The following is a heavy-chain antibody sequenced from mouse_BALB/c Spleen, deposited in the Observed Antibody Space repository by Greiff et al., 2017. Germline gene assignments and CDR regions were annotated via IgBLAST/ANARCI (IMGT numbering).Heavy chain of an antibody. D-gene: IGHD1-1*01. Sequence: QVQLKQSGAELVRPGSSVKISCKASGYAFSSYWMNWVKQRPGQGLEWIGQIYPGDGDTNYNGKFKGKATLTADKSSSTAYMQLSSLTSEDSAVYFCARSDYGSSYRDYWGQGTTLTVSS. CDR3: ARSDYGSSYRDY. V-gene: IGHV1-80*01. CDR2: IYPGDGDT. CDR1: GYAFSSYW. J-gene: IGHJ2*01.